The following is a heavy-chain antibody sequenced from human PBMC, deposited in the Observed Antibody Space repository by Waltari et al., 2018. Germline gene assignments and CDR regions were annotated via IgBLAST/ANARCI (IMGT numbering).Heavy chain of an antibody. CDR3: ARESPHCSGGSCSDAFDI. J-gene: IGHJ3*02. CDR1: VGTFSSSA. D-gene: IGHD2-15*01. Sequence: QVQLVQSGAEVMKPGSAVKVPRKAPVGTFSSSAITWVRLACGKGLEWMGRIIPIFGTANNAQKFQGRVTITADKSTSTAYMELSSLRSEDTAVYYCARESPHCSGGSCSDAFDIWGQGTMVTVSS. CDR2: IIPIFGTA. V-gene: IGHV1-69*08.